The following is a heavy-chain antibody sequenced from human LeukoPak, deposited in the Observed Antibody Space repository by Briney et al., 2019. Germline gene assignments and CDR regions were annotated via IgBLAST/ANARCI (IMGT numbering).Heavy chain of an antibody. J-gene: IGHJ4*02. CDR3: AIPSSYDGSRYYHAY. D-gene: IGHD3-22*01. Sequence: GGSLRLSCAASGISFGSYWVTWVCQAPGKGLEWVANIGQDGTETVYVGSVKGRFTISRDNARKLLFLQMNSLRADDTAVYYCAIPSSYDGSRYYHAYWGQGTLVSVSS. CDR1: GISFGSYW. V-gene: IGHV3-7*01. CDR2: IGQDGTET.